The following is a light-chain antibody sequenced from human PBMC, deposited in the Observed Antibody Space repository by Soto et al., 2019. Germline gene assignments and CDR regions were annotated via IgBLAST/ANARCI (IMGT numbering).Light chain of an antibody. CDR1: SGDVGTYTL. CDR3: SSYAGAITFYV. J-gene: IGLJ1*01. V-gene: IGLV2-23*02. CDR2: EVN. Sequence: QSVLTQPASVSGSPGQSITISCTGTSGDVGTYTLVSWYQQHPGKAPKLVIYEVNKRPAGVSKRFSGSKSGDTASLTISGLQAEDEADYYCSSYAGAITFYVFGTGTKVTVL.